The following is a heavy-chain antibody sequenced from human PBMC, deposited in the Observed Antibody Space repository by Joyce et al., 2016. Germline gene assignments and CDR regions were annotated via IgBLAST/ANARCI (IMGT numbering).Heavy chain of an antibody. CDR3: ARVRDYYGSGSQPLDN. CDR1: GFTFSRYW. CDR2: IKQDGREK. Sequence: EVQLVESGGGLVQPGGSLRLSCAASGFTFSRYWMSWVRQAPGKGLEGVANIKQDGREKYYVDSVKGRFTISRDNAKNSLYLQMNSLRAEDTAVYSCARVRDYYGSGSQPLDNWGQGTLVTVSS. D-gene: IGHD3-10*01. V-gene: IGHV3-7*01. J-gene: IGHJ4*02.